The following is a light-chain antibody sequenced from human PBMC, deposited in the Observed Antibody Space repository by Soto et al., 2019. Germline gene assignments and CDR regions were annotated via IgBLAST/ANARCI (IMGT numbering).Light chain of an antibody. CDR3: QQHDNVPWT. Sequence: DIQMTQSPSSLSASVGDRVTITCQASQDIKHFLNWYQQKPGKAPELLIFNAFNLGAEVTSRFSGSGSGTDFTLTISSLQPEDIATYVCQQHDNVPWTFGQGTRVEIK. CDR1: QDIKHF. CDR2: NAF. J-gene: IGKJ1*01. V-gene: IGKV1-33*01.